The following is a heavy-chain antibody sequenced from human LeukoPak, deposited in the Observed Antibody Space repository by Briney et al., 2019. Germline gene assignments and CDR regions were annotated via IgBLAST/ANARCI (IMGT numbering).Heavy chain of an antibody. Sequence: PSETLSLTCTVSGGSISGSSYYWGWIRQPPGKGLEWIGSIYYSGSTYYNPSLKSRVTISVDTSKNQFSLKLNSVTAADTAVYYCARGRRRNYDFWSGYRNWFDPWGQGTLVPVSS. CDR2: IYYSGST. CDR1: GGSISGSSYY. CDR3: ARGRRRNYDFWSGYRNWFDP. J-gene: IGHJ5*02. D-gene: IGHD3-3*01. V-gene: IGHV4-39*02.